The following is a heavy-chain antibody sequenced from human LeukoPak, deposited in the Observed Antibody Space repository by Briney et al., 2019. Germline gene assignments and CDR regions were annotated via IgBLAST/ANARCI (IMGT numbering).Heavy chain of an antibody. CDR2: IIPIFGTA. Sequence: ASVKVSCKASGGTFSSNAISWVRQAPGQGLEWMGRIIPIFGTANYAQKFQGRVTITTDESTSTAYMELSSLRSEDTAVYYCASGLLTQNWFDPWGQGTLVTVSS. D-gene: IGHD2-21*02. CDR3: ASGLLTQNWFDP. CDR1: GGTFSSNA. J-gene: IGHJ5*02. V-gene: IGHV1-69*05.